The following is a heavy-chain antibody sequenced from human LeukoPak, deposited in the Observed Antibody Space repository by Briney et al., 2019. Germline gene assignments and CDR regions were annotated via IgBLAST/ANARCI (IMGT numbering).Heavy chain of an antibody. CDR2: INPSGGST. D-gene: IGHD6-6*01. V-gene: IGHV1-46*01. CDR1: GGTFSSYT. CDR3: ARALIAALDWFDP. J-gene: IGHJ5*02. Sequence: ASVKVSCKASGGTFSSYTISWVRQASGQGLERMGIINPSGGSTSYAQKFQGRVTMTRDTSTSTVYMELSSLRSEDTAVYYCARALIAALDWFDPWGQGTLVTVSS.